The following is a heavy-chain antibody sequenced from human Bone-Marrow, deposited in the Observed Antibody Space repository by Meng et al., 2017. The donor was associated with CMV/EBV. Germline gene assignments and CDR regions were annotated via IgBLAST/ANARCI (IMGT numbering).Heavy chain of an antibody. Sequence: QGQLVQSGAEVKKPGASVKVSCQASGYTFPSYGINWVRQAPGQGLEWMGWINPNSGGTNYAQKFQGRVTMTRDTSISTAYMELSRLRSDDTAVYYCARGRIPAIPLDYWGQGTLVTVSS. CDR1: GYTFPSYG. D-gene: IGHD2-2*01. J-gene: IGHJ4*02. CDR3: ARGRIPAIPLDY. CDR2: INPNSGGT. V-gene: IGHV1-2*02.